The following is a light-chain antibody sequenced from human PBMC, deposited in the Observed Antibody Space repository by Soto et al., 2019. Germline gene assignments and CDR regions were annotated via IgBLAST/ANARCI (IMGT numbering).Light chain of an antibody. Sequence: QAVVTQPPSASGTPGQRVTISCSGSGSNIGSNYVYWYQQLPGTAPKLLIYRNNQRPSGVPDRFSGSKSGTSASLAISGLRSEDEADYYCAAWDDSLSAFYVFGTGTKLTVL. V-gene: IGLV1-47*01. J-gene: IGLJ1*01. CDR3: AAWDDSLSAFYV. CDR1: GSNIGSNY. CDR2: RNN.